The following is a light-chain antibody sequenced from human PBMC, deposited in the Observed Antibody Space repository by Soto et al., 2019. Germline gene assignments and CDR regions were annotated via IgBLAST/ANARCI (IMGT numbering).Light chain of an antibody. Sequence: QSVLTQPPSVSAAPGQKVTISCSGSSANIGSYYVSWYQQVPGTNPKLLIYEDHKRPSEIPDRFSGSKSGTSATLDITGLQTGDEAAYYCGSWYSSLSAGVFGGGTKLTVL. J-gene: IGLJ3*02. CDR1: SANIGSYY. CDR2: EDH. V-gene: IGLV1-51*02. CDR3: GSWYSSLSAGV.